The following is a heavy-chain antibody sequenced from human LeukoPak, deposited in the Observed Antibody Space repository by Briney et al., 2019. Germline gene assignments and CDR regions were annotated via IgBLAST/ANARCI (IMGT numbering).Heavy chain of an antibody. CDR2: MNPNSGNT. D-gene: IGHD6-13*01. Sequence: ASVKVSCKASGYTFTSYDINWVRQATGQGLEWMGWMNPNSGNTGYAQKFQGRVTMTRNTSISTAYMELSSLRSEDTAVYYCAREGTQQLVTDYWGQGTLVTVSS. J-gene: IGHJ4*02. V-gene: IGHV1-8*01. CDR1: GYTFTSYD. CDR3: AREGTQQLVTDY.